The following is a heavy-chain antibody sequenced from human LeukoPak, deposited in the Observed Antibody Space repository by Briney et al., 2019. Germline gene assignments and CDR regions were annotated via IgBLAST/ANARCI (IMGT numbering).Heavy chain of an antibody. CDR2: IYYRGST. V-gene: IGHV4-59*03. CDR1: GGPLTSYY. J-gene: IGHJ4*02. CDR3: AMLMTTSFSTYKPFDN. D-gene: IGHD4-17*01. Sequence: SETLSLTCAVSGGPLTSYYWSWIRQPPGKGLEWIGFIYYRGSTNYNPSLESRVTISVDTSKNRFSLKLSSVTAADTAVYYCAMLMTTSFSTYKPFDNWGQGTLVTVSS.